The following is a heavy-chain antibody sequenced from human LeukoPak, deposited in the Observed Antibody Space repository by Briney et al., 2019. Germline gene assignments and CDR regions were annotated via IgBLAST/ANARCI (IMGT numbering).Heavy chain of an antibody. J-gene: IGHJ4*02. CDR1: GFTLSSYA. CDR3: AGYCSGGSCFRFDY. Sequence: PGGSLRLSCAASGFTLSSYAMSWVRQAPGKGLEWVSAISGSGGSTYYADSVKGRFTISRDNSKNTLYLQMNSLRAEDTAVYYCAGYCSGGSCFRFDYWGQGTLVTVSS. CDR2: ISGSGGST. V-gene: IGHV3-23*01. D-gene: IGHD2-15*01.